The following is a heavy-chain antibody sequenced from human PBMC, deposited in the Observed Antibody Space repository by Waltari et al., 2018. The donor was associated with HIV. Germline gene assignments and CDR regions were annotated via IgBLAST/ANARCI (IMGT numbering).Heavy chain of an antibody. CDR3: ARGGYYYDISGYYHY. CDR2: IWYDGENK. Sequence: QVQLVESGGGVVQPGRSLILSCAASGFPSSNFAMHWVRQAPAKGLEWGAVIWYDGENKYYADSVKGRFTISRDNSKNTLYLQMNSLRVEDTAVYYCARGGYYYDISGYYHYWGQGTLVTVSS. V-gene: IGHV3-33*01. CDR1: GFPSSNFA. J-gene: IGHJ4*02. D-gene: IGHD3-22*01.